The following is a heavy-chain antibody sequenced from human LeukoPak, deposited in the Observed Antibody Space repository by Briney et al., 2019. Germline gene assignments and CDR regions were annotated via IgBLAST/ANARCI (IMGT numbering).Heavy chain of an antibody. V-gene: IGHV3-30*18. CDR1: GFTFSSYG. Sequence: PGGSLRLSCAASGFTFSSYGMHWVRQAPGKGLEWVAVISYDGSNKYYADSVKGRFTISRDNSKNTLYLQMNSLRAEDTAVYYCAKSPPTLYGMDVWGQGTTVTVSS. J-gene: IGHJ6*02. CDR2: ISYDGSNK. CDR3: AKSPPTLYGMDV.